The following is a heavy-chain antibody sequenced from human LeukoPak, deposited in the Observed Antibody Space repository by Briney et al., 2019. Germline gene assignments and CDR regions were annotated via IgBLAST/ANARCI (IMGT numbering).Heavy chain of an antibody. Sequence: ASVKVSCKVSGYTLTELSMHWVRQAPGKGLEWMGGFDPEDGETIYAQKFQGRVTMTEDTSTDTAYMELSSLRSEDTAVYYCATFGSTVVVPAAPSYWGQGTLVTVSS. CDR2: FDPEDGET. V-gene: IGHV1-24*01. CDR1: GYTLTELS. D-gene: IGHD2-2*01. CDR3: ATFGSTVVVPAAPSY. J-gene: IGHJ4*02.